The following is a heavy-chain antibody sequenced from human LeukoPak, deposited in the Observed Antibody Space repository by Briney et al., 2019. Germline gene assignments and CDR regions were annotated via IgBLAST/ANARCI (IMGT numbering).Heavy chain of an antibody. Sequence: SETLSLTCTVSGGSISSSSYYWGWIRQPPGKGLEWIGSIYYSGSTYYNLSLKSRVTISVDTSKNQFSLKLSSVTAADTAVYYCATMIERRYYFDYWGQGTLVTVSS. CDR1: GGSISSSSYY. V-gene: IGHV4-39*01. D-gene: IGHD3-16*01. J-gene: IGHJ4*02. CDR2: IYYSGST. CDR3: ATMIERRYYFDY.